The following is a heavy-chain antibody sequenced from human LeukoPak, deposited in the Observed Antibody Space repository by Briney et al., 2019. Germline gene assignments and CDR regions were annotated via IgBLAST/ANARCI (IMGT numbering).Heavy chain of an antibody. CDR3: ARGLGDDFWSGYYTNYYYYYMDV. CDR2: MNPNSGNT. D-gene: IGHD3-3*01. V-gene: IGHV1-8*01. Sequence: ASVTVSCKASGYTFTSYDINWVRQATGQGLEWMGWMNPNSGNTGYAQKFQGRVTMTRNTSISTAYMELSSLRSEDTAVYYCARGLGDDFWSGYYTNYYYYYMDVWGKGTTVTVSS. J-gene: IGHJ6*03. CDR1: GYTFTSYD.